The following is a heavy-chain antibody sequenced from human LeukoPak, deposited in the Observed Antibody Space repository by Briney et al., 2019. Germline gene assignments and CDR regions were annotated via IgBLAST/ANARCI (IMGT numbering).Heavy chain of an antibody. D-gene: IGHD1-14*01. J-gene: IGHJ4*02. Sequence: PAGGSLRLXCAASGFTFSSYGMHWDRQAPGKGLEWVAFIRYDGSKEYYADSVKGRFTISRDNSKNTLYLQMNSLKTEDTAVYYCAKDSRYYYVDYWGQGTLVTVSS. V-gene: IGHV3-30*02. CDR3: AKDSRYYYVDY. CDR2: IRYDGSKE. CDR1: GFTFSSYG.